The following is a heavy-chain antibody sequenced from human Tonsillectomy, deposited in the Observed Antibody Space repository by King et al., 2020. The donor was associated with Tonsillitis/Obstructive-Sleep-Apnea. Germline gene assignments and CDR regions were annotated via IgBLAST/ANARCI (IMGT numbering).Heavy chain of an antibody. Sequence: VQLVQSGAEVKKPGSSVTVSCKASGGTFSSFDISWVRQATGQGLEWMGGIIPIFGTVNYAQNFQGRVTITADESTSTAYMELSSLRSEDTAVYYCARATCGGDCYSTCTDAFDIWGQGTMVTVSS. V-gene: IGHV1-69*01. D-gene: IGHD2-21*01. CDR2: IIPIFGTV. J-gene: IGHJ3*02. CDR1: GGTFSSFD. CDR3: ARATCGGDCYSTCTDAFDI.